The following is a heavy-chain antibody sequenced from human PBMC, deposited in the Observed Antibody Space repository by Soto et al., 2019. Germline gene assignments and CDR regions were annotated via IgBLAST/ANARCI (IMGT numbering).Heavy chain of an antibody. CDR1: GFTFSSYD. V-gene: IGHV3-13*05. CDR2: IGTAGDP. D-gene: IGHD5-18*01. Sequence: GGSLRLSCAASGFTFSSYDMHWVRQATGKGLEWVSAIGTAGDPYYPGSVKGRFTIPRENAKNSLYLQMNSLRAGDTAVYYCARGGGYSYGYRSDAFDIWGQGTMVTVSS. CDR3: ARGGGYSYGYRSDAFDI. J-gene: IGHJ3*02.